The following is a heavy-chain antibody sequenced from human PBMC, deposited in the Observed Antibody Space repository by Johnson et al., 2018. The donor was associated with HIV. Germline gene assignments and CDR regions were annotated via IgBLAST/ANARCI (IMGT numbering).Heavy chain of an antibody. D-gene: IGHD5-18*01. CDR2: IRYDGSNK. CDR1: GFTFSSYG. J-gene: IGHJ3*02. V-gene: IGHV3-30*02. CDR3: AKDMGVDTAMNPWAFDI. Sequence: QVQLVESGGGVVQPGGSLRLSCAASGFTFSSYGMHWVRQAPGKGLEWVAFIRYDGSNKYYADSVKGRFTIPIDNSKNTLYLQINRLRSADTSLYYCAKDMGVDTAMNPWAFDIWGQGTMVTVSS.